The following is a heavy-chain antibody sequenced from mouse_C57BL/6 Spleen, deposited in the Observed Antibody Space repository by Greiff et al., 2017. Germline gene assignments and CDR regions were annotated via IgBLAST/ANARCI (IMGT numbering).Heavy chain of an antibody. D-gene: IGHD3-2*02. CDR1: GFTFSSYT. J-gene: IGHJ2*01. V-gene: IGHV5-9*01. CDR3: ARQGQLRRYFED. CDR2: ISGGGGNT. Sequence: EVQLQESGGGLVKPGGSLKLSCAASGFTFSSYTMSWVRQTPEKRLEWVASISGGGGNTYYPDSVKGRFTISGDNAKNTLYLQMSSLRSEDAALYYCARQGQLRRYFEDWGQGTTLTVSS.